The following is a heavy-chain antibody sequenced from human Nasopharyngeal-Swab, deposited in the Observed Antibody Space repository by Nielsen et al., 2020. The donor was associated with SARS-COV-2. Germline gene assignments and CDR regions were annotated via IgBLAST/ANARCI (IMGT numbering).Heavy chain of an antibody. D-gene: IGHD2/OR15-2a*01. CDR2: IKSKTDGGTT. V-gene: IGHV3-15*01. Sequence: GGDLRLSCAASGFTFSNAGVTWVSQAPGKGLEWVGRIKSKTDGGTTDYAAPVKGRFTISRDDSKNTLYLQMNSLKTEDTAVYYCTTVAFYKYYYYVMDVWGQGTTVTVSS. J-gene: IGHJ6*02. CDR3: TTVAFYKYYYYVMDV. CDR1: GFTFSNAG.